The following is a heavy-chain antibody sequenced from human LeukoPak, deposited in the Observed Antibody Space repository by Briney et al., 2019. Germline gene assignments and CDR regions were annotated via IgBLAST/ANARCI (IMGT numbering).Heavy chain of an antibody. Sequence: GGSLRLSCEDSGFTFSYYWMSWVRQAPGKGLEWVANINQDGSEKYYVDSVKGRFTISRDNAKNSLYLQMNSLRAEDTAVYYCASLGLIDYWGQGTLVTVSS. V-gene: IGHV3-7*01. CDR1: GFTFSYYW. CDR3: ASLGLIDY. CDR2: INQDGSEK. D-gene: IGHD3-16*01. J-gene: IGHJ4*02.